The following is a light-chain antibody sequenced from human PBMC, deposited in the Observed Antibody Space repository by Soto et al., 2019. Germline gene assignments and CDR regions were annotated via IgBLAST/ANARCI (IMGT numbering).Light chain of an antibody. V-gene: IGKV3-15*01. Sequence: EIVMTQSPATLSVSPGERATLSCRASQGVSSNLAWYQQKPGQAPRLLIYGASTRATGIPARFSGSGSGTEFTLTISSLQPEDFAVYYCQQYNNWPPVTCGQGTRLEIK. CDR1: QGVSSN. CDR2: GAS. J-gene: IGKJ5*01. CDR3: QQYNNWPPVT.